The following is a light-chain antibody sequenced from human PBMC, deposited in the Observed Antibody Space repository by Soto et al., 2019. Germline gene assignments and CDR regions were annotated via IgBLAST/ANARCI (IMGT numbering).Light chain of an antibody. CDR2: EVN. Sequence: QSALTQPPSASGSPGQSVTISCTGTNTDVGGYKFVSWYQLHPGRAPKLLIYEVNKRPSGVPDRFSGSKSDNTASLTVSGLQAEDEADYYCNSYAGSNNLVIFGGGTKLTVL. CDR3: NSYAGSNNLVI. J-gene: IGLJ2*01. V-gene: IGLV2-8*01. CDR1: NTDVGGYKF.